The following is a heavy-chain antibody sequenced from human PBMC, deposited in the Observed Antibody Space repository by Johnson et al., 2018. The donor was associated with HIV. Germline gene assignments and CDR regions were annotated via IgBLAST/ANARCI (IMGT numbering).Heavy chain of an antibody. CDR2: I. CDR3: VSGTLGSGYLADAFDV. CDR1: AFPFDDHA. J-gene: IGHJ3*01. Sequence: QLVESGGGLVQPGRSLRLSCAASAFPFDDHALHWVRQTPGKGLQWFSIILKGRFTISRDSAKNSLYLQMNSLRAEDTALYYCVSGTLGSGYLADAFDVWGQGTKVTVSS. V-gene: IGHV3-9*01. D-gene: IGHD3-22*01.